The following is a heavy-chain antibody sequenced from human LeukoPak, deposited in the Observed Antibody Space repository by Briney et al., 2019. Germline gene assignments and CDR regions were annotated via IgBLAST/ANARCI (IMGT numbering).Heavy chain of an antibody. CDR2: INHNGNVN. J-gene: IGHJ6*02. CDR1: GFTFSSYW. Sequence: GGSLRLSGAASGFTFSSYWMNWARQAPGKGLEWVASINHNGNVNYYVDSVKGRFTISRDNAKNSLYLQMSNLGAEDTAVYFCARGGGLDVWGQGATVTVSS. D-gene: IGHD3-16*01. CDR3: ARGGGLDV. V-gene: IGHV3-7*03.